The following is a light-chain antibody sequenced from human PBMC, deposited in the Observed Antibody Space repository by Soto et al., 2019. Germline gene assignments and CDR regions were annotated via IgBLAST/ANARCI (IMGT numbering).Light chain of an antibody. J-gene: IGKJ5*01. CDR2: DVS. CDR3: QQRSNWPPF. V-gene: IGKV3-11*01. Sequence: EVVMTQSPGTLSVSLGESATLSCRASQSVDGYLAWYQQKPGQAPRLLIYDVSKRATGIPPRFSGSGSGTDFTLTVSGLEPEDFAVYYCQQRSNWPPFFGQGTRLEIK. CDR1: QSVDGY.